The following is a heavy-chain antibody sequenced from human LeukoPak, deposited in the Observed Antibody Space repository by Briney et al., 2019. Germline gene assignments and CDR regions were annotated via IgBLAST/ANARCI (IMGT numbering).Heavy chain of an antibody. V-gene: IGHV4-38-2*01. Sequence: SETLSLTCDASGDSITNGDYWAWSRQSPGKGLEWIGSVYHSGSTHYNPSLKSRLIISVDTSKNQFSLNLNTLTAADTAIYYCARNVSRADVVISANSPSNWFDPWGQGVLVTVYS. D-gene: IGHD2-2*01. CDR3: ARNVSRADVVISANSPSNWFDP. CDR2: VYHSGST. J-gene: IGHJ5*02. CDR1: GDSITNGDY.